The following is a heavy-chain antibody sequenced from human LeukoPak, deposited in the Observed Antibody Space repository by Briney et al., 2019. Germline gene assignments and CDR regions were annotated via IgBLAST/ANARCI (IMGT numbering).Heavy chain of an antibody. D-gene: IGHD1-1*01. CDR1: GGSVTSGSYY. V-gene: IGHV4-61*01. CDR2: IYYSGST. Sequence: MTSETLSLTCTAPGGSVTSGSYYWSWIRQPPGKGLEWIGYIYYSGSTNYNPSLKSRVTISVDTSENQFSLKLSSVTAADTAVYYCARDLELYNWNDLVPNYYYGMDVWGQGTTVTVSS. CDR3: ARDLELYNWNDLVPNYYYGMDV. J-gene: IGHJ6*02.